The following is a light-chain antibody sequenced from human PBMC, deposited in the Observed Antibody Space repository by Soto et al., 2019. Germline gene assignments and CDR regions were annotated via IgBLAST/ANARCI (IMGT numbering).Light chain of an antibody. CDR2: SNN. J-gene: IGLJ2*01. CDR3: AAWDDSLNGVV. Sequence: QSVLTQPPSASGTPGQRVTISCSGSSSNIGSNIVNWYQQLPGTAPKLLIYSNNQRPSGVPDRFSGSKSGTSAFLAISGLQSEDEADYYCAAWDDSLNGVVFGGGTKLTVL. V-gene: IGLV1-44*01. CDR1: SSNIGSNI.